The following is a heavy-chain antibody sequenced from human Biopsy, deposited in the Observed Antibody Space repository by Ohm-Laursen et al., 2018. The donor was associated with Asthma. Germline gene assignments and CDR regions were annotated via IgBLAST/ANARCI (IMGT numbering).Heavy chain of an antibody. J-gene: IGHJ4*02. CDR1: GFTFSSYA. CDR2: ISGSVGST. CDR3: AKDRDYDILTGPPGFDY. D-gene: IGHD3-9*01. V-gene: IGHV3-23*01. Sequence: SLRLSCSASGFTFSSYAMSWVRQAPGKGLEWVSAISGSVGSTYYADSVKGRFTISRDNSKNTLYLQMNSLRAEDTAVYYCAKDRDYDILTGPPGFDYWGQGTLVTVSS.